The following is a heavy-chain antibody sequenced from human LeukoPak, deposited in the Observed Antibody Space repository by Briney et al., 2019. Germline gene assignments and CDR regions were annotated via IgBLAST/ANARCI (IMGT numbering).Heavy chain of an antibody. CDR2: ISAYNGNT. D-gene: IGHD3-9*01. J-gene: IGHJ4*02. V-gene: IGHV1-18*01. CDR1: GYTFTSYG. CDR3: ARDYPLYDILTGPPFDY. Sequence: ASVKVSCKASGYTFTSYGISWVRQAPGQGVEWMGWISAYNGNTNYAQKLQGRVTMTTDTSTSTAYMELRSLRSDDTAVYYCARDYPLYDILTGPPFDYWGQGTLVTVSS.